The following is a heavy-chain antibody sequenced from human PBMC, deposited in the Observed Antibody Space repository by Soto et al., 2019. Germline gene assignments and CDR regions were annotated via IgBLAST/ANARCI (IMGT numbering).Heavy chain of an antibody. CDR2: IYTSGST. J-gene: IGHJ5*02. CDR1: GGSISSYY. D-gene: IGHD3-10*01. CDR3: ASWGMVRGSFDP. Sequence: SETLSLTCTVSGGSISSYYWIWIRQPAGKGLEWIGRIYTSGSTNYNPSLKSRVTMSVDTSKNQFSLKLSSVTAADTAVYYCASWGMVRGSFDPWGQGTLVTVSS. V-gene: IGHV4-4*07.